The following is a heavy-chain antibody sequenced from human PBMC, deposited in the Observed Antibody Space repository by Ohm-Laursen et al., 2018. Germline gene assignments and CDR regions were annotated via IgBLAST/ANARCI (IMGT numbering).Heavy chain of an antibody. Sequence: SDTLSLTCTVSGGAISNYYWSWIRQPPGKGLEWIGHINYSGNTNYNPSHKSRVTISVDTSKNQFTLKLSFVTAADTAVYYCARQEGYCSSTSCYEVWFDPWGQGTLVTVSS. CDR2: INYSGNT. D-gene: IGHD2-2*01. J-gene: IGHJ5*02. V-gene: IGHV4-59*08. CDR1: GGAISNYY. CDR3: ARQEGYCSSTSCYEVWFDP.